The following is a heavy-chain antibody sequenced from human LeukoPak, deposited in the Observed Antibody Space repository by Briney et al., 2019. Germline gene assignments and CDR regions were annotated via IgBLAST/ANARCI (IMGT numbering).Heavy chain of an antibody. D-gene: IGHD3-3*01. CDR3: ARLPRGSGYLSD. V-gene: IGHV4-39*01. J-gene: IGHJ4*02. CDR1: GDSISSSSYY. CDR2: IYYSGST. Sequence: SETLSLTCTVSGDSISSSSYYWGWIRQPPGKGLEWIGTIYYSGSTYYNPSLKSRVTISVDTSKNQFSLKLSSVTAADTAVYYCARLPRGSGYLSDWGQGTLVTVSS.